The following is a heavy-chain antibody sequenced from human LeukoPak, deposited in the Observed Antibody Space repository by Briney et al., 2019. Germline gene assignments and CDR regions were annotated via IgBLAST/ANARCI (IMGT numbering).Heavy chain of an antibody. CDR1: GGSFSDYY. D-gene: IGHD3-10*01. CDR2: INHSGSP. J-gene: IGHJ6*04. Sequence: SETLSLTCPVYGGSFSDYYWTWIRQSLGKGLEWIGEINHSGSPNFNPSLTSRVTMSLDTSKKQFSLKLSSVTAADTAVYYCVRHYYYGSFSRMDVWGKGITVTVTS. V-gene: IGHV4-34*01. CDR3: VRHYYYGSFSRMDV.